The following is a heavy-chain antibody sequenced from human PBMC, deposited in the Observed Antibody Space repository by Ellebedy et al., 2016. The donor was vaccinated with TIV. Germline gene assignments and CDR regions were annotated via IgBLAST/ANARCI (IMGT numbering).Heavy chain of an antibody. CDR1: GYAFTHYG. CDR2: INGGDGNA. D-gene: IGHD3-10*01. V-gene: IGHV1-3*01. J-gene: IGHJ4*02. Sequence: ASVKVSCKASGYAFTHYGLHWVRQAPGQGLEWMAWINGGDGNAKYSWKFQGRVSFTRDTSATTAYMELSSLTSEDTAVYYRGRSGNGWGIDFWGQGTLVTVSS. CDR3: GRSGNGWGIDF.